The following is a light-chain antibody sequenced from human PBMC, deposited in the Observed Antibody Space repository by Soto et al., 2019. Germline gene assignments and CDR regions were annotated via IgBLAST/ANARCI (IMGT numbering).Light chain of an antibody. Sequence: EIVMTQSPATLSVSPGERATLSCRASQSVSSNLAWYQQKPGQAPRLLIYGASSRANGIPARFSGRGSGTEFSHPISSLQLADFAVYYWQQYNNCPITFGGGSKVEIK. V-gene: IGKV3-15*01. J-gene: IGKJ4*01. CDR2: GAS. CDR3: QQYNNCPIT. CDR1: QSVSSN.